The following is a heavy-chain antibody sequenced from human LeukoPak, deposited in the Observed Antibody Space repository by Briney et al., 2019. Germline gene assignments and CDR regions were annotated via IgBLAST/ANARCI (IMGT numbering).Heavy chain of an antibody. CDR3: ARGHRRGSWSTVSYYYYGIDV. D-gene: IGHD6-13*01. Sequence: PSETLSLTCAVYGGSFSGYYWSWIRQPPGKGLEWIGEINQSGSTNYNPSLKSRVTISVDTSKNQFSLKLSSVTAADTAVYYCARGHRRGSWSTVSYYYYGIDVWGQGTTVTVSS. V-gene: IGHV4-34*01. CDR1: GGSFSGYY. CDR2: INQSGST. J-gene: IGHJ6*02.